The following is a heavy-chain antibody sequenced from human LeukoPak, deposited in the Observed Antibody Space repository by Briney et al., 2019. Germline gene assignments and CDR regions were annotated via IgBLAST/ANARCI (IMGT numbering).Heavy chain of an antibody. CDR3: ARDPSGLGDAFDI. Sequence: GAAVKVSCKASGYTFTSFGITWVRPAPGQGLEWMGWISPYNGNTKYAQKLQGRVTMTTDTSTSASYMEVRSLRSDDTAVYYCARDPSGLGDAFDIWGQGTMVTVSS. D-gene: IGHD3/OR15-3a*01. CDR2: ISPYNGNT. V-gene: IGHV1-18*01. CDR1: GYTFTSFG. J-gene: IGHJ3*02.